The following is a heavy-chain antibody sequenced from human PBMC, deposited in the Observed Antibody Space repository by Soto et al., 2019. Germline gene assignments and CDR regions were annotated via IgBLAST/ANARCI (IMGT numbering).Heavy chain of an antibody. CDR1: GGFFSGYY. CDR2: INHSGST. D-gene: IGHD3-3*01. Sequence: SETLSLTCAVYGGFFSGYYWSWIRQPPGKGLEWIGEINHSGSTTYNPSLKSRVTISVDTSKNQFSLKLSSVTAADTAVYYCARGRWGGFISYYDFWSGQPAYGYYGMDVWGQGTTVTVSS. J-gene: IGHJ6*02. CDR3: ARGRWGGFISYYDFWSGQPAYGYYGMDV. V-gene: IGHV4-34*01.